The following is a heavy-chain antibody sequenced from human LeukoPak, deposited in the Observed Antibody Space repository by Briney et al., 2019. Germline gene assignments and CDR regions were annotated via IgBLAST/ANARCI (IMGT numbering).Heavy chain of an antibody. V-gene: IGHV3-30-3*01. D-gene: IGHD4-17*01. CDR3: ARDFTVTMYY. J-gene: IGHJ4*02. CDR1: GFTFSDYY. CDR2: ISYDGSNK. Sequence: GGSLRLSCAASGFTFSDYYMSWIRQAPGKGLEWVAVISYDGSNKYYADSVKGRFTISRDNSKNTLYLQMNSLRAEDTAVYYCARDFTVTMYYWGQGTLVTVSS.